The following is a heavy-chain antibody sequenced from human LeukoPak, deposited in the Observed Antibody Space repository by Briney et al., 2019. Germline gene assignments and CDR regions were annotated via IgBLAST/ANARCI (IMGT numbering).Heavy chain of an antibody. CDR3: AKGYYYDSSGYYYVGGVSFDY. CDR2: ISSTGGTA. Sequence: GGSLRLSCAASGFTFSSFGMSWVRQAPGKGLEWVSAISSTGGTAYYADSVKGRFTISRDNSKNTLYLQMNSLRAEDTAVYYCAKGYYYDSSGYYYVGGVSFDYWGQGTLVTVSS. V-gene: IGHV3-23*01. CDR1: GFTFSSFG. D-gene: IGHD3-22*01. J-gene: IGHJ4*02.